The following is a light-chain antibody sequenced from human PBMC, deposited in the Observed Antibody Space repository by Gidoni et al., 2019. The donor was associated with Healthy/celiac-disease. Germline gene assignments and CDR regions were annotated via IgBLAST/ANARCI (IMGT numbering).Light chain of an antibody. CDR2: GAS. Sequence: EIVMTQSPATLSVSPGERATLSCRASKSVSSNLAWYQQTPGQAPRLLIYGASTRATGIPARCSGSGSGTELTLTISSLQSEDFAVYYCQQYNNWPPWTFGQGTKVEIK. CDR3: QQYNNWPPWT. J-gene: IGKJ1*01. CDR1: KSVSSN. V-gene: IGKV3-15*01.